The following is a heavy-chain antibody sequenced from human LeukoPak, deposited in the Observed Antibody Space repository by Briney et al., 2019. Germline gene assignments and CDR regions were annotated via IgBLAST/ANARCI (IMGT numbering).Heavy chain of an antibody. CDR1: GFTFSSYW. CDR2: IKQDGSEK. D-gene: IGHD6-13*01. V-gene: IGHV3-7*01. CDR3: ARDPSSWYYYYMDV. Sequence: GSLRLSCAASGFTFSSYWMSWVRQAPGKGLEWVANIKQDGSEKYYVDSVKGRFTISRDNAKNSLYLQMNSLRAEDTAVYYCARDPSSWYYYYMDVWGKGTTVTVSS. J-gene: IGHJ6*03.